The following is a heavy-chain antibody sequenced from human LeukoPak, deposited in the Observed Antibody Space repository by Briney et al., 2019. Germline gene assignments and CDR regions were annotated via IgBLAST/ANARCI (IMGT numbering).Heavy chain of an antibody. J-gene: IGHJ5*02. D-gene: IGHD3-10*01. CDR3: ATQYYYGSGYPFDP. V-gene: IGHV4-4*07. CDR2: IYTNGST. CDR1: GGSISSYY. Sequence: PSETLSLTCTVSGGSISSYYWSWIRQPAGKGLEWIGRIYTNGSTNYNPSLKSRVTISVDKSKNQFSLKLSSVTAADTAVYYCATQYYYGSGYPFDPWGQGTLVTVSS.